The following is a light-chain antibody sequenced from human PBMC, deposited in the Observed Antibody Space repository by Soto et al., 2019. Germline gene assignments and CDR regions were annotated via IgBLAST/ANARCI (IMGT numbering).Light chain of an antibody. J-gene: IGKJ3*01. Sequence: EIVMTQSPATLSVSPGGRATLSCRASQSVGSNLAWYQQKPGHAPRLLIFGASSRATGVPARFSGSGSGTEFTLTINSLQSEDFAVYCCQQYDNLPHTFGPGTKVDIK. CDR2: GAS. CDR3: QQYDNLPHT. V-gene: IGKV3-15*01. CDR1: QSVGSN.